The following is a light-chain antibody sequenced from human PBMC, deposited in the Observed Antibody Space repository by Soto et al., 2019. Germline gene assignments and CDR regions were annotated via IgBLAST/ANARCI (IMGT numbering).Light chain of an antibody. CDR2: AAS. J-gene: IGKJ1*01. Sequence: DIQMTQSPSSLSASVGDRVTITCRASQSISSNLTWYQQKPAKAPKLLIYAASSLQSGVPSRFSGSGSGTDFTLTISSLQPEDFATYYCQQSYSTPWTFGQGTKVEIK. CDR3: QQSYSTPWT. V-gene: IGKV1-39*01. CDR1: QSISSN.